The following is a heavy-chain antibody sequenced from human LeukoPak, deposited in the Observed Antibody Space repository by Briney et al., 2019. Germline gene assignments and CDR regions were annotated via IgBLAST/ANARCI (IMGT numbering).Heavy chain of an antibody. CDR2: ISSSSSYI. CDR1: GFTFSSYS. J-gene: IGHJ4*02. V-gene: IGHV3-21*04. CDR3: AKDLAGAVFDY. Sequence: GGSLRLSCAASGFTFSSYSMNWVRQAPGKGLEWVSSISSSSSYIYYADSVKGRLTISRDNAKNSLYLQMNSLRAEDTAVYYCAKDLAGAVFDYWGQGTLVTVSS. D-gene: IGHD1-26*01.